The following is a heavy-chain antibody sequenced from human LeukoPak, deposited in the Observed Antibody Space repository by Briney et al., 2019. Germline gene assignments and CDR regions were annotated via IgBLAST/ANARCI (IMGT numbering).Heavy chain of an antibody. D-gene: IGHD3-10*01. J-gene: IGHJ4*02. V-gene: IGHV3-30*04. Sequence: GSLRLSCVASGFTFSTYTMHWVRQAPGKGLEWVAVVSHDGTTKYYADSVRGRFTISRDNSKNTLYLQMNSLRAEDTAVYYCARHDRITMVRGVIRRGGGFDYWGQGTLVTVSS. CDR3: ARHDRITMVRGVIRRGGGFDY. CDR1: GFTFSTYT. CDR2: VSHDGTTK.